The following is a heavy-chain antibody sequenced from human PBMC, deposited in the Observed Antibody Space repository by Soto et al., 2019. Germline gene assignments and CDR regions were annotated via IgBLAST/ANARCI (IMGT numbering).Heavy chain of an antibody. J-gene: IGHJ3*02. CDR1: GYSFTSYW. Sequence: GESLKISCKGSGYSFTSYWIGWVRQMPGKGLEWMGIIYPGDSDTRYSPSFQGQVTISADKSISTAYLQWSSLKASDTAMYYCARPGITMVRGVHDAFDIWGQGTMVTVSS. D-gene: IGHD3-10*01. CDR3: ARPGITMVRGVHDAFDI. CDR2: IYPGDSDT. V-gene: IGHV5-51*01.